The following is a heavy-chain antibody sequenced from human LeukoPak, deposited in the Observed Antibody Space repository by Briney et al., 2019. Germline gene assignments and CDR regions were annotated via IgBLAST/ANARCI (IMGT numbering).Heavy chain of an antibody. D-gene: IGHD2-8*02. Sequence: PGGSLRLSXAASGFTFDDYAMHWVRQAPGKGLEWVSGISWSSVTKVYADSVKGRFTISRDNAKNSLYLQMNSLRGEDMALYYCAKDEFVASDFTGAFDIWGQGTMVTVSS. CDR2: ISWSSVTK. V-gene: IGHV3-9*03. CDR1: GFTFDDYA. J-gene: IGHJ3*02. CDR3: AKDEFVASDFTGAFDI.